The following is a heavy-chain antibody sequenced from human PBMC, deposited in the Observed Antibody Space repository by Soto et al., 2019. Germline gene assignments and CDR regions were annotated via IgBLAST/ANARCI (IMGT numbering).Heavy chain of an antibody. V-gene: IGHV4-39*01. CDR1: GGSISSSSYY. J-gene: IGHJ4*02. CDR3: ARLLITIFGVSLFDY. D-gene: IGHD3-3*01. Sequence: QLLESGPGLVKPSETLSLTCTVSGGSISSSSYYWGWIRQPPGKGLEWIGSIYYSGSTYYNPSLKSRVTISVDTSKNQFSLKLSSVTAADTAVYYCARLLITIFGVSLFDYWGQGTLVTVSS. CDR2: IYYSGST.